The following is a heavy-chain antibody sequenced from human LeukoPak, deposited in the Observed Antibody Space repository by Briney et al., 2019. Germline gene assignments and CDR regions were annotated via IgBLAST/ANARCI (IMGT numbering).Heavy chain of an antibody. D-gene: IGHD5-24*01. Sequence: RGSLRLSCAASGFTFSSYAIHWVRQAPGKGLEWVAFISYDGSNKYYADSVKGRFTISRDNSQNTLYLQMNSLRAEDTAVYYCARDTDGGGYNWGVVDYWGQGTLVTVSS. CDR1: GFTFSSYA. J-gene: IGHJ4*02. V-gene: IGHV3-30-3*01. CDR2: ISYDGSNK. CDR3: ARDTDGGGYNWGVVDY.